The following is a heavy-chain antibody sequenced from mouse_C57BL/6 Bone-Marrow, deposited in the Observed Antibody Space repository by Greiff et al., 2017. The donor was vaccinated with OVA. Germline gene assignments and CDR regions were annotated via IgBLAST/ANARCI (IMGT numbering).Heavy chain of an antibody. CDR1: GFTFSSYG. D-gene: IGHD1-1*01. V-gene: IGHV5-6*02. CDR3: AGRYYYGSSYGAWFAY. Sequence: EVKLEESGGDLVKPGGSLKLSCAASGFTFSSYGMSWVRQTPDKRLEWVATISSGGSYTYYPDSVKGRFTISRDNAKNTRYLQMSRLKSEDTAMYYCAGRYYYGSSYGAWFAYWGQGTLVTVSA. J-gene: IGHJ3*01. CDR2: ISSGGSYT.